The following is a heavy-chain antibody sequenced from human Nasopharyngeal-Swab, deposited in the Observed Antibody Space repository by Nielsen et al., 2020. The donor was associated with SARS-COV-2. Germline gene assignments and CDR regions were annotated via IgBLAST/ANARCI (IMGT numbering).Heavy chain of an antibody. CDR3: ARGGRIAAAGVLLPVYYYYMDV. J-gene: IGHJ6*03. V-gene: IGHV3-13*01. CDR2: IGTAGDT. Sequence: GESLKISCAASGFTFSSYDMHWVRQAPGKGLEWVSAIGTAGDTYYPGSVKGRFTISRENAKNSLYLQMNSLRAEDTAVYYCARGGRIAAAGVLLPVYYYYMDVWGKGTTVTVSS. D-gene: IGHD6-13*01. CDR1: GFTFSSYD.